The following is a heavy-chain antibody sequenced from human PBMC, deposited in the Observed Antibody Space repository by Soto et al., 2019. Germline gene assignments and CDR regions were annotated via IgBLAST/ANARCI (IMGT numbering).Heavy chain of an antibody. CDR3: ARDLLYDSSGYDAFDI. J-gene: IGHJ3*02. CDR1: GGSISSGGYY. D-gene: IGHD3-22*01. CDR2: IYYSGST. Sequence: PSETLSLTCTVSGGSISSGGYYWSWIRQHPWKGLEWIGYIYYSGSTYYNPSLKSRVTISVDTSKNQFSLKLSSVTAADTAVYYCARDLLYDSSGYDAFDIWGQGXMVTVSS. V-gene: IGHV4-31*03.